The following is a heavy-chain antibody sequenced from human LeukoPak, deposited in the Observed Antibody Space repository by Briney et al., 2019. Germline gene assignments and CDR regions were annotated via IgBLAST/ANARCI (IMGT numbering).Heavy chain of an antibody. J-gene: IGHJ4*02. CDR3: ARDLGDFYYISLDFDY. CDR2: ISYDGSNK. D-gene: IGHD3-9*01. V-gene: IGHV3-30*04. CDR1: GFTFGSNA. Sequence: GSLRLSCAASGFTFGSNALHWVRQAPGKELEWVAVISYDGSNKYYADSVKGRFTISRDNSKNTLFLQMNSLRVEDTAVYYCARDLGDFYYISLDFDYWGQGALVTVSS.